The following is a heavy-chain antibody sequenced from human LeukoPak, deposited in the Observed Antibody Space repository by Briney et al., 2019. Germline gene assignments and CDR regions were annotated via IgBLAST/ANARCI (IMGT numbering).Heavy chain of an antibody. D-gene: IGHD3-22*01. CDR1: GFTFSSYA. J-gene: IGHJ4*02. V-gene: IGHV3-23*01. Sequence: GGSLRLSCAASGFTFSSYAMSWVRQAPGKGLEWVSAISGSGGSTYYADSVKGRFTISRDNFKNTLYLQMNSLRAEDTAVYYCAKVTNYYDSSGYSAYKDYWGQGTLVTVSS. CDR3: AKVTNYYDSSGYSAYKDY. CDR2: ISGSGGST.